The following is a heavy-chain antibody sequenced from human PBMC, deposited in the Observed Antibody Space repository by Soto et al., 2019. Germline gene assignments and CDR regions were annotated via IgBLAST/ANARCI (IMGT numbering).Heavy chain of an antibody. D-gene: IGHD5-18*01. CDR2: IYYAEST. Sequence: QLQLQESGPGLVKPSETLSLTCTVSGGSISSSSYYWGWIRQPPGKGLEWIGSIYYAESTYYIPSRKRRVTISADTSKNQFSLKLSSVTAADTAVYYCARHTGYGLYYFDYWGQGTLVTVSS. CDR3: ARHTGYGLYYFDY. V-gene: IGHV4-39*01. CDR1: GGSISSSSYY. J-gene: IGHJ4*02.